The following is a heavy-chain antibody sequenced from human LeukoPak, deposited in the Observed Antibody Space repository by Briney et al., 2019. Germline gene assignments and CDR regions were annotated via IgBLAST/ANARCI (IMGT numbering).Heavy chain of an antibody. Sequence: SETLSLTCTVSGGSISSSSYYWGWIRQPPWKGLEWIGSIYYSGSTYYNPSLKSRVTISVDTSKNQFSLKLSSVTAADTAVYYCARVRWGYYYSYFDYWGQGTLVTVSS. V-gene: IGHV4-39*01. D-gene: IGHD3-22*01. CDR3: ARVRWGYYYSYFDY. CDR2: IYYSGST. J-gene: IGHJ4*02. CDR1: GGSISSSSYY.